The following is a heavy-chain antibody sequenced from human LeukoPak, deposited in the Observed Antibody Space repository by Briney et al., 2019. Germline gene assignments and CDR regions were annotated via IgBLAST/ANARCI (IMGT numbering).Heavy chain of an antibody. Sequence: SEKVSCKASGGTFSSYAISWVRQAPGQGLEWMGGIIPIFGTANYAQKFQGRVTITTDESTSTAYMELSSLRSEDTAVYYCAVSSGWYHSSFDYWGQGTLVTVSS. V-gene: IGHV1-69*05. CDR1: GGTFSSYA. CDR2: IIPIFGTA. J-gene: IGHJ4*02. D-gene: IGHD6-19*01. CDR3: AVSSGWYHSSFDY.